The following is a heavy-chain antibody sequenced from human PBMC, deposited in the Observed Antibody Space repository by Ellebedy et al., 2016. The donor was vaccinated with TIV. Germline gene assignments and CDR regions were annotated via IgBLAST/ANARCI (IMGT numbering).Heavy chain of an antibody. J-gene: IGHJ4*02. D-gene: IGHD3-22*01. CDR3: ARDVGNYYDSSGYYDY. CDR1: GGSISSSSYY. V-gene: IGHV4-39*02. Sequence: SETLSLXXTVSGGSISSSSYYWGWIRQPPGKGLEWIGSIYYSGSTYYNPSLKSRVTISVDTSKNQFSLKLSSVTAADTAVYYCARDVGNYYDSSGYYDYWGQGTLVTVSS. CDR2: IYYSGST.